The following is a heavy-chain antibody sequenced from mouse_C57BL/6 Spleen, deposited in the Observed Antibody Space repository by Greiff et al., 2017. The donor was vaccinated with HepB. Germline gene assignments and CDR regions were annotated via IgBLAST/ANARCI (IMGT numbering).Heavy chain of an antibody. V-gene: IGHV5-17*01. J-gene: IGHJ1*03. CDR3: ARWDYYGSSYGYFDV. Sequence: EVKLMESGGGLVKPGGSLKLSCAASGFTFSDYGMHWVRQAPEKGLEWVAYISSGSSTIYYADTVKGRFTISRDNAKNTLFLQMTSLRSEDTAMYYCARWDYYGSSYGYFDVWGTGTTVTVSS. CDR1: GFTFSDYG. CDR2: ISSGSSTI. D-gene: IGHD1-1*01.